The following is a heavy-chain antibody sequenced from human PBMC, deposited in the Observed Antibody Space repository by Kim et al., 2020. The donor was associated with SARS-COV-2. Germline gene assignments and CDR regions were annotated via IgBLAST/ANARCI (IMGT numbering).Heavy chain of an antibody. V-gene: IGHV3-21*01. CDR2: ISSSSSYI. Sequence: GGSLRLSCAASGFTFSSYSMNWVRQAPGKGLEWVSTISSSSSYIYYADSVKGRFTISRDNAKNSLYLQMNSLRAEDTAVYYCARFPGFTIFGVVTGYGMDVWGQGTTVTVSS. D-gene: IGHD3-3*01. J-gene: IGHJ6*02. CDR3: ARFPGFTIFGVVTGYGMDV. CDR1: GFTFSSYS.